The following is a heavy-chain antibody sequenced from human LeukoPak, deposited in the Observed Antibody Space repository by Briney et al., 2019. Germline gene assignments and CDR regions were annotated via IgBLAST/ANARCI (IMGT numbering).Heavy chain of an antibody. Sequence: PGGSLRLSCAASGFTFSSYGMHWVRQAPGKGLEWVAFIRYDGSNEYYEDSVKGRFTISRDNSKNTLYLQMNSLRAEDTAVYLCAKDLDFYGSGNFYTCIDYWGQGTLVTVSS. CDR2: IRYDGSNE. CDR3: AKDLDFYGSGNFYTCIDY. V-gene: IGHV3-30*02. CDR1: GFTFSSYG. D-gene: IGHD3-10*01. J-gene: IGHJ4*02.